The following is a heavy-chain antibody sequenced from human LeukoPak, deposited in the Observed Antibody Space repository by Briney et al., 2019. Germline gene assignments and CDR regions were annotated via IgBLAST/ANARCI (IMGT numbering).Heavy chain of an antibody. Sequence: GGSLRLSCTTSGFTFTSYAMNWVRQAPGKGLEWVSVISGSGGSTYYADSVKGRFTISRDNSKNTLYLQMNSLRAEDTAVYYCAKDLRYNYGGPLGYWGQGTLVTVSS. D-gene: IGHD5-18*01. CDR3: AKDLRYNYGGPLGY. V-gene: IGHV3-23*01. CDR1: GFTFTSYA. J-gene: IGHJ4*02. CDR2: ISGSGGST.